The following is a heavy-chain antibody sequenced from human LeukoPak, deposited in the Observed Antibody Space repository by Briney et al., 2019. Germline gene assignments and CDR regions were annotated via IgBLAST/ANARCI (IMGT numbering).Heavy chain of an antibody. V-gene: IGHV1-69*05. CDR3: ATSDFWSGYYTGGFSDYYYYMDV. J-gene: IGHJ6*03. CDR2: IIPIFGTA. D-gene: IGHD3-3*01. Sequence: ASVKVSCKASGGTFISYAISWVRQAPGQGLEWMGRIIPIFGTANYAQKFQGRVTITTYESTSTAYMELSSLRSEDTAVYYCATSDFWSGYYTGGFSDYYYYMDVWGKGTTVTVSS. CDR1: GGTFISYA.